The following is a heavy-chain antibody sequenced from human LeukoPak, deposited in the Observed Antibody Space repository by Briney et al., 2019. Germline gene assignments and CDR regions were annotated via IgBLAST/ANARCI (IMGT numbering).Heavy chain of an antibody. CDR1: GFTFSSYS. D-gene: IGHD4-17*01. CDR2: ISSSSSYI. V-gene: IGHV3-21*01. CDR3: ASLPHDYGDPQSDY. Sequence: GGSLRLSCAASGFTFSSYSMNWVRQAPGKGLEWVSSISSSSSYIYYADSVKGRFTISRDNAKNTLYLQMNSLRAEDTAVYYCASLPHDYGDPQSDYWGQGTLVTVSS. J-gene: IGHJ4*02.